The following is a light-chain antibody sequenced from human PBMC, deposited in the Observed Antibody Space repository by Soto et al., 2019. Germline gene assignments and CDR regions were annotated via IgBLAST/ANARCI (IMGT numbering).Light chain of an antibody. V-gene: IGKV1-39*01. CDR1: QSISSY. CDR2: AAS. J-gene: IGKJ5*01. Sequence: DIQMTQSPSSLSASVGDRVTITCRASQSISSYLNWYQQKPGKAPKLLIYAASSLQSGVPSRFSGSGSGTDFTLNISSLQPEDFATYYCHQSYSTLITFGQGTRLEIK. CDR3: HQSYSTLIT.